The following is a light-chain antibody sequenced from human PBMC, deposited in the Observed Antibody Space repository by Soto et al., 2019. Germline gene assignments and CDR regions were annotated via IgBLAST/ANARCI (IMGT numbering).Light chain of an antibody. CDR1: QGISNY. CDR2: GAS. CDR3: QQLNSYSEA. J-gene: IGKJ1*01. Sequence: IQLTQSPSSLSASVGDRVTITCRASQGISNYLVWYQQKPGKAPNLLIYGASTLQGGVPSRFSGSGYGTDFTLTISSLQPEDFATYYCQQLNSYSEAFGQGTKVDIK. V-gene: IGKV1-9*01.